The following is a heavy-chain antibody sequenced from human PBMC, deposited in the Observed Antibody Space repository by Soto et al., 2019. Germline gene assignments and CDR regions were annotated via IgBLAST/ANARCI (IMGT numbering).Heavy chain of an antibody. Sequence: PSETMSLTCTVPGGSISSGGYYWSWIRQHPGKGLEWIGYIYYSGSTYYNPSLKSRVTISVDTSKNQFSLKLSSVTAADTAVYYCARYIVVVPAALHPGSIHDAFDIWGQGTMVT. D-gene: IGHD2-2*01. J-gene: IGHJ3*02. CDR3: ARYIVVVPAALHPGSIHDAFDI. CDR2: IYYSGST. V-gene: IGHV4-31*03. CDR1: GGSISSGGYY.